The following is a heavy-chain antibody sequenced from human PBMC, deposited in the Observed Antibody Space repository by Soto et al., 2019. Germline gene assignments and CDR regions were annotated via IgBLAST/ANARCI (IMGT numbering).Heavy chain of an antibody. CDR1: GGSISSSSYY. V-gene: IGHV4-39*01. CDR3: ARQGLSLLWFGEFLYYYGMDV. CDR2: IYYSGST. D-gene: IGHD3-10*01. Sequence: SETLSLTCTVSGGSISSSSYYWGWIRQPPGKGLEWIGSIYYSGSTYYNPSLKSRVTISVDTSKNQFSLKLSSVTAADTAVYYCARQGLSLLWFGEFLYYYGMDVWGQGTTVTVSS. J-gene: IGHJ6*02.